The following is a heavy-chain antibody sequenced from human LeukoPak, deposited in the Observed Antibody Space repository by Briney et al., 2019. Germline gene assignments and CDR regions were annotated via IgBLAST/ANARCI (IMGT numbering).Heavy chain of an antibody. J-gene: IGHJ4*02. CDR3: AREDPHTYNFDF. Sequence: ASVKVSCKTSGYSFTSYHMHWLRQAPGQGLEWVGILKSSGDTTVYAQKFQGRVTVTRDTSTSTVYMELSSLSPEDTAVYYCAREDPHTYNFDFWGPGTLVTVSS. CDR1: GYSFTSYH. D-gene: IGHD1-1*01. CDR2: LKSSGDTT. V-gene: IGHV1-46*01.